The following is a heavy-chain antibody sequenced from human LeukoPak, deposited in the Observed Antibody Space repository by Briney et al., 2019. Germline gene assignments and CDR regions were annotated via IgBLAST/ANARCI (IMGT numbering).Heavy chain of an antibody. Sequence: PSETLSLTCTVSGGSISSGDYYWSWIRQPAGKGLEWIGRIYTSGSTNYNPSLKSRVTISVDTSKNQFSLKLSSVTAADTAVYYCAGAKNGYNXCWGXGTLVXXSS. CDR2: IYTSGST. CDR3: AGAKNGYNXC. V-gene: IGHV4-61*02. J-gene: IGHJ1*01. D-gene: IGHD5-24*01. CDR1: GGSISSGDYY.